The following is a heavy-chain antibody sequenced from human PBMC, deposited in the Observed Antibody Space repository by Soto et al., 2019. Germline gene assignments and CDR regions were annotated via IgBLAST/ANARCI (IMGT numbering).Heavy chain of an antibody. CDR3: PPWQTTGALDV. CDR1: GFTFRSYV. J-gene: IGHJ4*02. Sequence: QVQLVESGGGVVQPGTSLRLSCVGSGFTFRSYVIHWVRQAPGKGLEWVALTSYDGSNNFYGDSVKGRFTISRHNSRNTVELQRDSLRFEDTALYYCPPWQTTGALDVWCQGTLVSVSS. D-gene: IGHD1-1*01. CDR2: TSYDGSNN. V-gene: IGHV3-33*05.